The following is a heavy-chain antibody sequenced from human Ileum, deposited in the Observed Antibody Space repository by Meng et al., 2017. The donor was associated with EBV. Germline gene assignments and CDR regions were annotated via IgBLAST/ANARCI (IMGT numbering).Heavy chain of an antibody. CDR1: GGSISSSGND. CDR2: KYHSGST. D-gene: IGHD3-9*01. J-gene: IGHJ5*02. V-gene: IGHV4-30-4*01. CDR3: ARRGGYDILTPVGWFDP. Sequence: QGAAPGTGSPSEPLSLTGAVFGGSISSSGNDWSWSRQPPGKGLEWIGYKYHSGSTYYNPSLKSRVTMSVDTSRNQFSLKLSSVTAADTAVYYCARRGGYDILTPVGWFDPWGQGTLVTVSS.